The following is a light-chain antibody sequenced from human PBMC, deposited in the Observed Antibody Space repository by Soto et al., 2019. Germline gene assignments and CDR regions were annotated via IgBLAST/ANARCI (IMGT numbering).Light chain of an antibody. CDR3: QQYGSSPRGFT. CDR1: QSVSSSY. CDR2: GAS. V-gene: IGKV3-20*01. J-gene: IGKJ3*01. Sequence: EIVLTQSPGTLSLSPGERATLSCRASQSVSSSYLAWYQQKPGQAPRLLIYGASSRATGIPDRFSGSGSGTEFTLTISSLEPEDFAVYYCQQYGSSPRGFTLGPGTKVDIK.